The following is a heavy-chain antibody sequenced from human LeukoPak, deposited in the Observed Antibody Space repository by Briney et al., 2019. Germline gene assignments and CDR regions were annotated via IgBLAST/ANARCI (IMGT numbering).Heavy chain of an antibody. V-gene: IGHV3-9*01. CDR3: AKASYGDYGNCDY. D-gene: IGHD4-17*01. Sequence: GRSLRLSCAASGFTFDDYPMHLVRQAPGKGLDWVSGISWNSGSIGYADSVKGRFTISRDNAKNSLYLQMNSLRAEDTALYYCAKASYGDYGNCDYWGQGTLVTVSS. CDR1: GFTFDDYP. CDR2: ISWNSGSI. J-gene: IGHJ4*02.